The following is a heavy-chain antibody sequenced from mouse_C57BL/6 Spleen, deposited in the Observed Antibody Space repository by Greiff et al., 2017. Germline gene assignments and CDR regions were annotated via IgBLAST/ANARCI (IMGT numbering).Heavy chain of an antibody. Sequence: QVQLQQSGAELVKPGASVKISCKASGYAFSSYWMNWVKQRPGKGLEWIGQIYPGDGDTNYNGKFKGKATLTADKSSSTAYMQLSSLTSEDSAVYFCARSRDYGHFDYYAMDYWGQGTSVTVSS. CDR2: IYPGDGDT. J-gene: IGHJ4*01. CDR3: ARSRDYGHFDYYAMDY. CDR1: GYAFSSYW. V-gene: IGHV1-80*01. D-gene: IGHD2-1*01.